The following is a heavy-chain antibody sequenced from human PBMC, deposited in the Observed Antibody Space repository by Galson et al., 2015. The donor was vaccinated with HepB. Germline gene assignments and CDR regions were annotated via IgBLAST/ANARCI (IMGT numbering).Heavy chain of an antibody. Sequence: SLRLSCAASGFTFSSYGMHWVRQAPGKGLEWVAVIWYDGSNKYYADSVKGRFTISRDNSKNTLYLQMNSLRAEDTAVYYCARPSLRFLGTWAFDIWGQGTMVTVSS. CDR3: ARPSLRFLGTWAFDI. V-gene: IGHV3-33*01. D-gene: IGHD3-3*01. CDR2: IWYDGSNK. CDR1: GFTFSSYG. J-gene: IGHJ3*02.